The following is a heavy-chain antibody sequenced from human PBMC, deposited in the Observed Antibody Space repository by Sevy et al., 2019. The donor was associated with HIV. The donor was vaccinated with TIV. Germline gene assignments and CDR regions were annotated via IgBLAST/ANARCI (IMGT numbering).Heavy chain of an antibody. Sequence: GGSLRLSCAASGFIFSSNEMNWVRQAPGKGLEWVSYIGSSGSPIYYADSVKGRFTISRGNAKNSLYLQMNSLRAEDTAVYYCARVSVDTNFYGMDVWCQGTTVTVSS. CDR2: IGSSGSPI. CDR1: GFIFSSNE. J-gene: IGHJ6*02. V-gene: IGHV3-48*03. D-gene: IGHD5-18*01. CDR3: ARVSVDTNFYGMDV.